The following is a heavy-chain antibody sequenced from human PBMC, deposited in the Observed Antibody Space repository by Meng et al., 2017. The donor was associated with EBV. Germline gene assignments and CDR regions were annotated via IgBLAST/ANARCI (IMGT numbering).Heavy chain of an antibody. D-gene: IGHD3-10*01. J-gene: IGHJ4*02. CDR2: FLPTLGEP. Sequence: RVSSNAPGGTFITYASSWVRQAPEQGLEWLGGFLPTLGEPKYAQKFHGRVSITADESTSTHYMDLSSLRSEDTAVYYCASESGRGYTPDYWGQGTLVTVSS. V-gene: IGHV1-69*01. CDR1: GGTFITYA. CDR3: ASESGRGYTPDY.